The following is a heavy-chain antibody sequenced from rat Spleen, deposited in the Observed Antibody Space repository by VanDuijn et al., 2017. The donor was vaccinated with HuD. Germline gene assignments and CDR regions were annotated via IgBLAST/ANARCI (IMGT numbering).Heavy chain of an antibody. D-gene: IGHD1-11*01. J-gene: IGHJ2*01. V-gene: IGHV2-6*01. CDR1: GFSLTTYH. CDR2: ISSGGIT. CDR3: ARRYDFDY. Sequence: QVQLKESGPGLVQPSQTLSLTCTVSGFSLTTYHVSWIRQPPEKGLEWIAAISSGGITFNNSVLKSRLSISRDTSKSQVFLKMNSLQTEDIATYYCARRYDFDYWGQGVMVTVSS.